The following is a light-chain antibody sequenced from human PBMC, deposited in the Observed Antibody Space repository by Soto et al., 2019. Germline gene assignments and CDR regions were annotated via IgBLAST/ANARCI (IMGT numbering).Light chain of an antibody. Sequence: DIQMTQSPSSVSGFVGDTVTITWRASQGIGAWLAWYQHKPGKAPKLLIDVASRLQSGVPSRFSGSGSGTDFTLTINNLQAEDFGTYYCQQVNIFPVTFGGGTKVEIK. V-gene: IGKV1-12*01. J-gene: IGKJ4*01. CDR3: QQVNIFPVT. CDR2: VAS. CDR1: QGIGAW.